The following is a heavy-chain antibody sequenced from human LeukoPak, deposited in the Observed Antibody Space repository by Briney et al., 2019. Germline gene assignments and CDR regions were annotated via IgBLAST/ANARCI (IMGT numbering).Heavy chain of an antibody. Sequence: SSETLSLTCTVSGGSISSSSYYWGWIRQPPGKGLEWIGEINHSGSTNYNSSLKSRVTISVDTSKNQFSLKLSSVTAADTAVYYCARGAGITIFLGRKNWFDPWGQGTLVTVSS. CDR3: ARGAGITIFLGRKNWFDP. CDR1: GGSISSSSYY. CDR2: INHSGST. V-gene: IGHV4-39*07. J-gene: IGHJ5*02. D-gene: IGHD3-3*01.